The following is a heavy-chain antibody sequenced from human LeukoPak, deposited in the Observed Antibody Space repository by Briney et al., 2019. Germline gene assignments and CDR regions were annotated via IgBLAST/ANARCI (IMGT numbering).Heavy chain of an antibody. Sequence: PGGSLRLSCAASGFTFSSYGMHWVRQAPGKGLESVAVISYDGSNKYYADSVKGRFTISGDNSKNTLYLQMNSLRAEDTAVYYCAKGRWFGEFPDPPGYWGQGTLVTVSS. CDR3: AKGRWFGEFPDPPGY. V-gene: IGHV3-30*18. CDR1: GFTFSSYG. CDR2: ISYDGSNK. J-gene: IGHJ4*02. D-gene: IGHD3-10*01.